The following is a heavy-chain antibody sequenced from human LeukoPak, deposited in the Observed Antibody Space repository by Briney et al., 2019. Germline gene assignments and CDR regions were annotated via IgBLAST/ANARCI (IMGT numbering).Heavy chain of an antibody. CDR3: AKDYYDSSGYYEPSYYFDY. D-gene: IGHD3-22*01. V-gene: IGHV3-30*18. CDR2: ISYDGSNK. J-gene: IGHJ4*02. CDR1: GFTFSSYG. Sequence: GGSLRLSCAASGFTFSSYGMHWVRQAPGKGLEWVAVISYDGSNKYYADSVKGRFTISRDNSKNTLYLQMNSQRAEDTAVYYCAKDYYDSSGYYEPSYYFDYWGQGTLVTVSS.